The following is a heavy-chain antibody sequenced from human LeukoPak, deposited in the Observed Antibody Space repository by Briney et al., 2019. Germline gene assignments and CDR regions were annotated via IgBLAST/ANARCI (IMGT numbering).Heavy chain of an antibody. CDR3: VRESGRSPDY. CDR2: IGSSGSAI. CDR1: GFTLSDYY. Sequence: GGSLRLSCAASGFTLSDYYMGWIRQVPGKGLEWVSYIGSSGSAIFNADSVKGRFTISRDNAKNSLYLQMNSLGAEDTAVYYCVRESGRSPDYWGQGTLVAVSS. V-gene: IGHV3-11*04. D-gene: IGHD3-10*01. J-gene: IGHJ4*02.